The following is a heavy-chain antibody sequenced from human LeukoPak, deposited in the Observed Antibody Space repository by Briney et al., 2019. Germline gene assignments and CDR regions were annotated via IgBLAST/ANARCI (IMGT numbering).Heavy chain of an antibody. Sequence: PGGSLRLSCAASGFTFSSYAMSWVRQAPGKGLEWVSAISGSGGDTCYADSVKGRFTISRDNSKNTLYLQMSSLRAEDTAVYYCAKDVASMVRGLILYFDYWGQGSLVTVSS. V-gene: IGHV3-23*01. CDR2: ISGSGGDT. CDR1: GFTFSSYA. CDR3: AKDVASMVRGLILYFDY. D-gene: IGHD3-10*01. J-gene: IGHJ4*02.